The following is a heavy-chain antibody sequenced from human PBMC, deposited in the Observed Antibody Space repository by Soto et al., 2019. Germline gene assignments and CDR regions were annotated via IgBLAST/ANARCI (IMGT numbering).Heavy chain of an antibody. CDR1: GFTFGDYY. V-gene: IGHV3-11*06. Sequence: GGSLGLSCAAPGFTFGDYYMSWVRQAPGKGLEWVSYISSSSSYTNYADSVKGRFTISRDNAKNSLYLQMNSLRAEDTAVYYCARRGPKWGSLHYWGPGTLVTVYS. CDR2: ISSSSSYT. J-gene: IGHJ4*02. CDR3: ARRGPKWGSLHY. D-gene: IGHD3-16*01.